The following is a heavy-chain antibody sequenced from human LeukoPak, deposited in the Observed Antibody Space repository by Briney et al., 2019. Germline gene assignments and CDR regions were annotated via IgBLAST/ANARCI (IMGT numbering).Heavy chain of an antibody. Sequence: GGSLRLSCASSGFTFSSCSMNWVRQGPGKGLEWVSYISSSSGTTYYADSVKGRFTISRDNAEKSLYLQMNSLRAEDTAVYYCARAYYYDRSGYHSPYYYGMDVWGQGTTVTVFS. V-gene: IGHV3-48*01. D-gene: IGHD3-22*01. CDR3: ARAYYYDRSGYHSPYYYGMDV. CDR1: GFTFSSCS. J-gene: IGHJ6*02. CDR2: ISSSSGTT.